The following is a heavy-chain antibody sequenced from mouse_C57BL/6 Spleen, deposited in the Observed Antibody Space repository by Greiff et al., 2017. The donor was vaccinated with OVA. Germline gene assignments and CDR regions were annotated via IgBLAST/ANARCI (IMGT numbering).Heavy chain of an antibody. CDR1: GFTFSSYA. CDR3: ARDDSNSYFDV. D-gene: IGHD2-5*01. Sequence: EVKLVESGGGLVKPGGSLKLSCAASGFTFSSYAMSWVRQTPEKRLEWVATISDGGSYTYYPDNVKGRFTISRDNAKNNLYLQMSHLKSEDTAMYYCARDDSNSYFDVWGTGTTVTVSS. J-gene: IGHJ1*03. CDR2: ISDGGSYT. V-gene: IGHV5-4*01.